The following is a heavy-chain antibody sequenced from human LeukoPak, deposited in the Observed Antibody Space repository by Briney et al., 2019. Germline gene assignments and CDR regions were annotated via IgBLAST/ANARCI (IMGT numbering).Heavy chain of an antibody. CDR1: GFTFNNYA. V-gene: IGHV3-23*01. CDR3: AKSRWETYAVRAFDI. CDR2: ISGGGRT. J-gene: IGHJ3*02. Sequence: GGSLRLSCAASGFTFNNYAMTWVRQAAGKGLEWVSAISGGGRTYHTDCVKGRFTISRDHPKNALYLQMNSLRAEDTAVYYCAKSRWETYAVRAFDIWGQGTMVTVSS. D-gene: IGHD1-26*01.